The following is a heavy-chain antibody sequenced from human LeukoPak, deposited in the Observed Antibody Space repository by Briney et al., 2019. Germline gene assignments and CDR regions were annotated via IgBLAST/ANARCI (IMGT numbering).Heavy chain of an antibody. CDR2: IIPIFGTA. CDR3: ARAIYDSSGYYYNPLDAFDI. Sequence: ASVKVSCKASGGTFSSYAISWVRQAPGQGLGWMGGIIPIFGTANYAQKFQGRVTITADESTSTAYMELSSLRSEDTAVYYCARAIYDSSGYYYNPLDAFDIWGQGTMVTVSS. D-gene: IGHD3-22*01. CDR1: GGTFSSYA. V-gene: IGHV1-69*13. J-gene: IGHJ3*02.